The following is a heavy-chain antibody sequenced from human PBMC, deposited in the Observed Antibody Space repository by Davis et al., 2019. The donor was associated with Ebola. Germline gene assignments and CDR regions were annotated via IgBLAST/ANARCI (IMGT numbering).Heavy chain of an antibody. V-gene: IGHV4-59*08. J-gene: IGHJ2*01. D-gene: IGHD4-17*01. Sequence: MPSETLSLTCTVSGGSISSYYWSWIRQPPGKGLEWIGYIYYSGSTNYNPSLKSRVTISVDTSKNQFSLKLSSVTAADTAVYYCARRGVITVTNNWYFDLWGRGTLVTVSS. CDR3: ARRGVITVTNNWYFDL. CDR1: GGSISSYY. CDR2: IYYSGST.